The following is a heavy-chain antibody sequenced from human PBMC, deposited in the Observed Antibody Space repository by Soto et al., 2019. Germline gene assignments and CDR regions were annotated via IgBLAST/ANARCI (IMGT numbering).Heavy chain of an antibody. Sequence: QVQLVESGGGVVQPGRSLRHSCAASGFTFSSYAMHWVRQAPGKGLEWVAVISYDGSNKYYADSVKGRFTISRDNSKNTLYLQMNSLRAEDTAVYYCAKVDTAMVMVDAFDIWGQGTMVTVSS. J-gene: IGHJ3*02. CDR2: ISYDGSNK. V-gene: IGHV3-30-3*01. D-gene: IGHD5-18*01. CDR3: AKVDTAMVMVDAFDI. CDR1: GFTFSSYA.